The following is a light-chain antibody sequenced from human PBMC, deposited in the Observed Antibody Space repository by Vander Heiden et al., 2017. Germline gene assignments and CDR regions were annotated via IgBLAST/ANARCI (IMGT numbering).Light chain of an antibody. CDR1: NMGSKS. Sequence: SYVLTQPPSVSVAPGQTARITWGGNNMGSKSVHWYQRQPGQAPVLVVYDDSGRPAGIPGRFSGSDAGNTATPTIRGVEAGDAADYYCQVEESSSDVVFGGGTKLTVL. J-gene: IGLJ2*01. CDR2: DDS. V-gene: IGLV3-21*02. CDR3: QVEESSSDVV.